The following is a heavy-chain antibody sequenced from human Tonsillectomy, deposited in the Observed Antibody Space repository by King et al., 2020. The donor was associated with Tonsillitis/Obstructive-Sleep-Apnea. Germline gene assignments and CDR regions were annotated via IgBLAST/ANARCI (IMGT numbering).Heavy chain of an antibody. J-gene: IGHJ4*02. CDR1: GFTFSNAW. CDR2: IKSKTDGGTT. CDR3: TXXEXAXXIMVDY. V-gene: IGHV3-15*01. Sequence: VQLVESGGGLVKPGGSLRLSCAASGFTFSNAWMSWVRQAPGKGLEWVGRIKSKTDGGTTDYAAPVKGRFTISRDDSKNTLYLQMNSLKTEDTAVNYCTXXEXAXXIMVDYWXXGTXVTVSS. D-gene: IGHD6-13*01.